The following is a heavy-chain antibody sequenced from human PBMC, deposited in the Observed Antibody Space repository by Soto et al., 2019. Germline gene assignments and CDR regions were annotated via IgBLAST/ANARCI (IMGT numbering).Heavy chain of an antibody. V-gene: IGHV1-18*01. J-gene: IGHJ6*02. CDR1: GYTLIRYG. D-gene: IGHD3-3*01. CDR2: ISPYNDYT. CDR3: ARGGYYYTAWAKWRHYGLHV. Sequence: QVQLAQSANEVKKPGASVRVSCKAAGYTLIRYGIAWVRQAPGQGLEWMGWISPYNDYTVYAQKFQGRVSMTADASTRPVDMNVKGLKSHDRAVHYCARGGYYYTAWAKWRHYGLHVWGQGTPVSVSS.